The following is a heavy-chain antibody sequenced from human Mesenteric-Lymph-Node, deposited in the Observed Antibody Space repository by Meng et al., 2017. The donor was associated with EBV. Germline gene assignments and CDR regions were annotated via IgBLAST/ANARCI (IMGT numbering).Heavy chain of an antibody. V-gene: IGHV3-21*01. CDR3: ARDRYSSGQLDYFDY. Sequence: VQLVESGGGLVKPGGSLRLSCATSGFTFSSYNMNWVRQFPGKGLEWVSSISTGSHIYYADSVKGRFTISRDNAKNSLYLQMNSLRAEDTAVYYCARDRYSSGQLDYFDYWGQGTLVTVSS. D-gene: IGHD6-19*01. CDR1: GFTFSSYN. J-gene: IGHJ4*02. CDR2: ISTGSHI.